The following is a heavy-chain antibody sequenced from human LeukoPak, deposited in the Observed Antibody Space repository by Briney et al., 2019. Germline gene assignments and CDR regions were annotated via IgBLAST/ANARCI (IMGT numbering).Heavy chain of an antibody. CDR1: GGSISSYYW. Sequence: TLSLTCTVSGGSISSYYWSWIRQPPGKALEWLALIYWDDDKRYSPSLKSRLTITKDTSKNQVVLTMTNMDPVDTATYYCAHWQSYGYDYWGQGTLVTVSS. CDR2: IYWDDDK. CDR3: AHWQSYGYDY. D-gene: IGHD5-18*01. J-gene: IGHJ4*02. V-gene: IGHV2-5*08.